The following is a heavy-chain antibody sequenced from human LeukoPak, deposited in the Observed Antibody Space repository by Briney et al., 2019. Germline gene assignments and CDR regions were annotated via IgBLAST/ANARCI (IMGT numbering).Heavy chain of an antibody. Sequence: PGGSLRLSCAASGFTFRVYSMNWVRQAPGKGLEWVSYITGSSSTIYYADSVRGRFTISRDNAKNSLYLQMNSLRAEDTAVCYCARSTSWYADYWGQGTLVTVSS. CDR3: ARSTSWYADY. CDR2: ITGSSSTI. D-gene: IGHD6-13*01. CDR1: GFTFRVYS. V-gene: IGHV3-48*01. J-gene: IGHJ4*02.